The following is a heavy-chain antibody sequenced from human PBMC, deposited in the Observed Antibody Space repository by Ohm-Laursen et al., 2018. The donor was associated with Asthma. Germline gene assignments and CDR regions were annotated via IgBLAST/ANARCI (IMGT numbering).Heavy chain of an antibody. Sequence: SQTLSLTYAVSGDSISSGGYSWSWIRQPPGKGLEWIGYIYHSGSTYYNPSLKSRVTISVDRSKNQFSLKLSSVTAADTAVYYCARGGLCSGGGCYPLQGRAFDIWGQGTLVTVSS. CDR2: IYHSGST. CDR3: ARGGLCSGGGCYPLQGRAFDI. CDR1: GDSISSGGYS. D-gene: IGHD2-15*01. V-gene: IGHV4-30-2*01. J-gene: IGHJ4*02.